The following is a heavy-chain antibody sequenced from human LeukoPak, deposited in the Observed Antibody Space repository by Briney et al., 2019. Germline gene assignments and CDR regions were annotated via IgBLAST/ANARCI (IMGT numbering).Heavy chain of an antibody. J-gene: IGHJ1*01. V-gene: IGHV1-18*01. Sequence: ASVKVSCKASGYTFTSYGISWVRQAPGQGLEWMGWISAYNGNTNYAQKFQGRVTMTTDTSTSTAYMELRSLTSDDTAVYYCARDARLRYSSSWYEGNFQHWGQGTLVTVSS. CDR1: GYTFTSYG. D-gene: IGHD6-13*01. CDR3: ARDARLRYSSSWYEGNFQH. CDR2: ISAYNGNT.